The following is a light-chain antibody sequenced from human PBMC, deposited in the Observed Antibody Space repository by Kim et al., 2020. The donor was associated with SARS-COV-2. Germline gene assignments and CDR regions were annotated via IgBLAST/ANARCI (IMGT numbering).Light chain of an antibody. J-gene: IGKJ2*01. CDR2: GAS. V-gene: IGKV3-20*01. CDR3: QQYGNSYT. CDR1: QTVSSNY. Sequence: EIVLTQSPGTLSLSPGERANLSCRASQTVSSNYLAWYQQKPGQAPRLLIYGASNRATGIPDRFSGSGSGTDFTLTISRLEPEDFAVYYCQQYGNSYTFGKGTKLEI.